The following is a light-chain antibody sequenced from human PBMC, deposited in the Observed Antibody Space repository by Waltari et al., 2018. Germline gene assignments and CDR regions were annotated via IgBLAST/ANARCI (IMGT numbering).Light chain of an antibody. J-gene: IGLJ3*02. CDR3: CSHAGSSTWV. Sequence: QSALTQPASVSGSPGQSITISCTATSSDVGSYNLVSWYQQHPGKAPKLVIYEVTKRPSWVSTRFSGSKSGNTASLTISGLQAEDEADYCCCSHAGSSTWVFGVGTKLTVL. V-gene: IGLV2-23*02. CDR1: SSDVGSYNL. CDR2: EVT.